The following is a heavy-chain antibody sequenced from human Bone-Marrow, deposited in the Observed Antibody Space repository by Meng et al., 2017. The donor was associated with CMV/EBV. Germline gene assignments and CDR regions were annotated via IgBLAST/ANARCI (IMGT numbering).Heavy chain of an antibody. CDR1: GYTFTSYD. CDR2: MNPNSGNT. V-gene: IGHV1-8*03. CDR3: ASGGRVGSSSIMDV. J-gene: IGHJ6*02. D-gene: IGHD1-26*01. Sequence: ASVKVSCKASGYTFTSYDINWVRQATGQGLEWMGWMNPNSGNTGYAQKFQGRVTITRNTSISTAYMELSSLRSEDTAGYYCASGGRVGSSSIMDVWGQGTTVTVSS.